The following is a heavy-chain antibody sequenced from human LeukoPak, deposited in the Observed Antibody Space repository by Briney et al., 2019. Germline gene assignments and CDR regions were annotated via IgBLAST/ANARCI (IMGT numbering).Heavy chain of an antibody. D-gene: IGHD3-10*01. Sequence: GGSLRLSCAASGFTFSSYAMHWVRQAPGKGLEWVAVISYDGSNKYYADSVKGRFTISRDNSKNTLYLQMNSLRAEDTAVYYCAFLPITDDTSDIWGQGTMVTVSS. J-gene: IGHJ3*02. V-gene: IGHV3-30-3*01. CDR2: ISYDGSNK. CDR1: GFTFSSYA. CDR3: AFLPITDDTSDI.